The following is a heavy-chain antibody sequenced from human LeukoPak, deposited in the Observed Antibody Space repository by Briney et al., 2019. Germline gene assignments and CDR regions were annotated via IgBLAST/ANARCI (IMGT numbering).Heavy chain of an antibody. D-gene: IGHD3-3*01. V-gene: IGHV3-30*02. Sequence: GGSLRLSCAASGFTFSSYGMHWVRQAPGKGLEWVAVIWYVGSDKYYADSVKGRFTISRDNSQNTLYLQMNSLRAEDTAVYYCANDEDFWSGYESAFDIWGQGTMVTVSS. CDR1: GFTFSSYG. J-gene: IGHJ3*02. CDR2: IWYVGSDK. CDR3: ANDEDFWSGYESAFDI.